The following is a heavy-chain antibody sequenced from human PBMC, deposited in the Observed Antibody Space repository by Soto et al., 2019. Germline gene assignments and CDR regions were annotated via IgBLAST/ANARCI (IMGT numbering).Heavy chain of an antibody. V-gene: IGHV5-10-1*01. CDR2: IDPSDSYT. CDR1: GYSFTSYW. J-gene: IGHJ6*02. D-gene: IGHD3-22*01. CDR3: ARDPYYYDSSGPNPDYYYYGMDV. Sequence: PGESLKISCKGSGYSFTSYWISWVRQMPGKGLEWMGRIDPSDSYTNYSPSFQGHVTISADKSISTAYLQWSSLKASDTAMYYCARDPYYYDSSGPNPDYYYYGMDVWGQGTTVTVSS.